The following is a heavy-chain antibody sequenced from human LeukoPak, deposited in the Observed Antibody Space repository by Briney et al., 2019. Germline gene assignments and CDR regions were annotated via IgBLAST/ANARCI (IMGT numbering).Heavy chain of an antibody. CDR3: ARVNYYGSGSYDY. J-gene: IGHJ4*02. CDR1: GGSISSYY. Sequence: PSGTLSLTCTVSGGSISSYYWSWIRLPPGKGLEWIGYIYYSGSTNYNPSLKSRVTISVDTSKNQFSLKLSSVTAADTAIYYCARVNYYGSGSYDYWGQGTLVTVSS. D-gene: IGHD3-10*01. CDR2: IYYSGST. V-gene: IGHV4-59*01.